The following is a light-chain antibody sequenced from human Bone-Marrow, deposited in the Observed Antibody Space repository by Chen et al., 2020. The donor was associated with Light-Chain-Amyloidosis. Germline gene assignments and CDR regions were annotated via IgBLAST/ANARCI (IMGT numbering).Light chain of an antibody. J-gene: IGKJ5*01. CDR2: DAS. V-gene: IGKV1-13*02. CDR3: QQFNSYPLT. Sequence: AIQLTQPPSSLSASVGDRVTITCRASQGISSALAWYQQKPGKAPKLLIYDASSLESGVPSRFSDSGSGTDFTPTISSLQPEDFATYCCQQFNSYPLTFGQGTRLEIK. CDR1: QGISSA.